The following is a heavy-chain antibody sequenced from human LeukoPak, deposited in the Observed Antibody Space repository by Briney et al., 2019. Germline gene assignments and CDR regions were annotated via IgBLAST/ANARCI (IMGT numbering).Heavy chain of an antibody. Sequence: SETLSLTCTVSGGSISSHYWSWIRQPPGKGLEWIGYIYYSGSTNYNPSLKSRVTISVDTSKNQFSLKLSSVTAADTAVYYCARGPNYRSSGWANWFDPWGQGTLVTVSS. J-gene: IGHJ5*02. D-gene: IGHD6-19*01. V-gene: IGHV4-59*11. CDR2: IYYSGST. CDR3: ARGPNYRSSGWANWFDP. CDR1: GGSISSHY.